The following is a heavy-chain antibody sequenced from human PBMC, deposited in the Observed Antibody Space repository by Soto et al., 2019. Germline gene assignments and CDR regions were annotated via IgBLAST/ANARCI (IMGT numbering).Heavy chain of an antibody. Sequence: PGGSLRLSCAASGFTFSSYGMHWVRQAPGKGLEWVAVIWYDGSNKYYADSVKGRFTISRDNSKNTLYLQMNSLRAEDTAVYYCARDQNVLRYFDWLDYWGQGTLVTVSS. J-gene: IGHJ4*02. CDR1: GFTFSSYG. CDR2: IWYDGSNK. D-gene: IGHD3-9*01. V-gene: IGHV3-33*01. CDR3: ARDQNVLRYFDWLDY.